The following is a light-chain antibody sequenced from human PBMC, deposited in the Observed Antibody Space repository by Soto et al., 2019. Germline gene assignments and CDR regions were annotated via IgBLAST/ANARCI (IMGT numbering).Light chain of an antibody. CDR2: DVS. CDR1: SSDVGGYNY. J-gene: IGLJ1*01. CDR3: SSYTSSSTYV. V-gene: IGLV2-14*01. Sequence: QSALTQPDSVSGSPGQSITISCTGTSSDVGGYNYVSWYQQHPGKAPKLMIYDVSNRPSGVSNRFSGSKSGNTASLTISGLQAEDEVDYYCSSYTSSSTYVFGTGTKLTVL.